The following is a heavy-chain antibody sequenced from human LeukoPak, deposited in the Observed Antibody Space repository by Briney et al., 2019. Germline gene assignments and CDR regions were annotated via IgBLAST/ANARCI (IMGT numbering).Heavy chain of an antibody. J-gene: IGHJ4*02. D-gene: IGHD2-2*01. CDR1: GFTFSSCA. Sequence: GGSLRLSCAASGFTFSSCAMSWVRQAPGKGLEWVSAISGSGGRPYYADSVKGRFTISRDNSKNTLYLQMNSLRAEDTAVYYCARHPEPGYCSSTSCHESYLDYWGQGTLVTVSS. CDR2: ISGSGGRP. V-gene: IGHV3-23*01. CDR3: ARHPEPGYCSSTSCHESYLDY.